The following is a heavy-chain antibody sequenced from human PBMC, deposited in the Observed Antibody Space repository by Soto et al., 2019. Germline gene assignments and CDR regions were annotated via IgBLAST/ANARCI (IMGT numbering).Heavy chain of an antibody. J-gene: IGHJ4*02. CDR1: GGSISSSSYY. D-gene: IGHD6-13*01. CDR3: ASRSSWDY. CDR2: IYYSGST. V-gene: IGHV4-39*01. Sequence: SETLSLTCTVSGGSISSSSYYWGWIRQPPGKGLEWIGSIYYSGSTYYNPSLKSRVTISVDTSKNQFSLKLSSVTAADTAVYYCASRSSWDYWGQGTLVTVSS.